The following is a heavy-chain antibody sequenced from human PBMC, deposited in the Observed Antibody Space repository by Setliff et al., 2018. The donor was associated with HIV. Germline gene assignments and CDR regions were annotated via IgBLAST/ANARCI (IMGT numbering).Heavy chain of an antibody. J-gene: IGHJ5*02. CDR2: IHDNGKA. CDR1: GDYISSDDYY. D-gene: IGHD1-26*01. V-gene: IGHV4-39*01. CDR3: VRYRSKIDWFDP. Sequence: SETLSLTCTVSGDYISSDDYYWGWIRQAPGKGLEWMGFIHDNGKAFYDTALKSRLTMYADTSRTQFYLNLRSVTASDTSVYYCVRYRSKIDWFDPWGQGTLVTVSS.